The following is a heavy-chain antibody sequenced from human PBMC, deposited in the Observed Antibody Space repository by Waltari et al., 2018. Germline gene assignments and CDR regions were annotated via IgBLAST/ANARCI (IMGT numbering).Heavy chain of an antibody. V-gene: IGHV3-23*01. Sequence: EVQLLESGGGLVQPGGSLRLSCAASGFTFSSYAMSWVRRAPGKGLEWVSAISGSGGSTYYADSVKGRFTISRDNSKNTLYLQMNSLRAEDTAVYYCAKGGIVVVTANDYWGQGTLVTVSS. CDR2: ISGSGGST. CDR3: AKGGIVVVTANDY. CDR1: GFTFSSYA. J-gene: IGHJ4*02. D-gene: IGHD2-21*02.